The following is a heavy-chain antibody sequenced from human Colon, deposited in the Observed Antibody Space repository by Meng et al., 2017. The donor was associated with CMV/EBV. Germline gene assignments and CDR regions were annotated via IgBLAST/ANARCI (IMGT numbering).Heavy chain of an antibody. V-gene: IGHV3-30*02. J-gene: IGHJ6*02. CDR2: IRFHGNNE. D-gene: IGHD3-3*01. CDR1: GFSFSIYD. CDR3: AKSWASITIFGVPRGGSYYYNMDV. Sequence: GESLKISCATSGFSFSIYDIHWVRQAPGKGLEWVAVIRFHGNNEYYADSVKGRFTVSRDNSKTTLFLQMNSLKPEDTAVYFCAKSWASITIFGVPRGGSYYYNMDVWGQGTSVTVSS.